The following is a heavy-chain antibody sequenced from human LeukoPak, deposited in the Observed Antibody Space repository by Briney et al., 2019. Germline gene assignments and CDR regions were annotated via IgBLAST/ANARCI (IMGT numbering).Heavy chain of an antibody. Sequence: SETLSLTCSVSGDSISSRDYYWSWIRQPPGKGLEWIGYIYYSGSTSYNPSLKSRVTISVDTSKNQFSLRLSSVTAADTAVYYCARLRAMAIYYMDVWGKGTTVTVSS. J-gene: IGHJ6*03. V-gene: IGHV4-30-4*08. CDR3: ARLRAMAIYYMDV. CDR1: GDSISSRDYY. CDR2: IYYSGST. D-gene: IGHD5-18*01.